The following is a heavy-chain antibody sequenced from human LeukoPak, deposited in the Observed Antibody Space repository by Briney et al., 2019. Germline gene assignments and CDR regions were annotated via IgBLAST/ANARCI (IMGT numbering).Heavy chain of an antibody. CDR1: GGSFSGYY. Sequence: SETLSLTCAVYGGSFSGYYWSWIRQPPGKGLEWIGEINHSGSTNYNPSLKSRVTISVDTSKNQFSLKLSSVTAADTAVYYCARQSSGGSFDYWGQGTLVTVSS. J-gene: IGHJ4*02. V-gene: IGHV4-34*01. CDR2: INHSGST. CDR3: ARQSSGGSFDY. D-gene: IGHD2-15*01.